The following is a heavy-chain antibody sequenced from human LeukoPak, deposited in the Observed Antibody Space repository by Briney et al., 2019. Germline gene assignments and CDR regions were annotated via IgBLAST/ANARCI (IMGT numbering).Heavy chain of an antibody. J-gene: IGHJ5*02. V-gene: IGHV1-8*01. D-gene: IGHD3-16*02. Sequence: EASVTVSCTASGYTFTSYDFNWLRQATGQGPEWMGWMNPNSGATGYAQKFQGRVTMTRSASINTAYMELTNLRSEDTAVYYCARDRGRFDPWGQGTLVTVSS. CDR1: GYTFTSYD. CDR3: ARDRGRFDP. CDR2: MNPNSGAT.